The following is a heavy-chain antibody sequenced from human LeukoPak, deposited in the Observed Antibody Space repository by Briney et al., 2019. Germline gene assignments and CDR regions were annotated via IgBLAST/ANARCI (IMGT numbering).Heavy chain of an antibody. D-gene: IGHD6-13*01. J-gene: IGHJ5*02. CDR2: IYTSGST. V-gene: IGHV4-61*02. Sequence: KPSETLSLTCTVAGGSISSGSYYWSWIRQPAGKGLEWIGRIYTSGSTNYNPSLKSRVTISVDTSKNQFSLKLSSVTAADTAVYYCARGRTRSSWPNRKTYNWFDPWGQGTLVTVSS. CDR3: ARGRTRSSWPNRKTYNWFDP. CDR1: GGSISSGSYY.